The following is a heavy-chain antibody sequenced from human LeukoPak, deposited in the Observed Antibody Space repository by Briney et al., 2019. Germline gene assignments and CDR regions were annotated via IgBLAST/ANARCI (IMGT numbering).Heavy chain of an antibody. CDR2: IYGSGEGQT. CDR1: GFTFRAYT. CDR3: AKDSVHYYDSSGYVDY. V-gene: IGHV3-23*01. Sequence: GGSLRLSCAASGFTFRAYTMNWVRQAPGKGLEWVSGIYGSGEGQTFYADSVRGRFTISRDNSKNTLYLQMNSLRAEDTAVYYCAKDSVHYYDSSGYVDYWGQGTLVTVSS. J-gene: IGHJ4*02. D-gene: IGHD3-22*01.